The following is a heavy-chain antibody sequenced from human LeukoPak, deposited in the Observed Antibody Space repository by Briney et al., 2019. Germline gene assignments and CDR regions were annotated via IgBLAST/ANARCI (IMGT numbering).Heavy chain of an antibody. CDR1: GGSISSSSYY. Sequence: PSETLSLTCTVSGGSISSSSYYWGWIRQPPGKGLEWIGSIHYSGSTYYNPSLKSRVTISLDKSKNQFSLKVSSVTAADTAVYYCTASLLGYGMDVWGQGTTVTVSS. D-gene: IGHD3-16*01. V-gene: IGHV4-39*07. J-gene: IGHJ6*02. CDR3: TASLLGYGMDV. CDR2: IHYSGST.